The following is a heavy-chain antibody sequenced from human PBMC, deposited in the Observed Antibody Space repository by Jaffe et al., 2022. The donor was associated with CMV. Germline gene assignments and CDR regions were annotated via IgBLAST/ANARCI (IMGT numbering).Heavy chain of an antibody. Sequence: QVTLKESGPVLVKPTETLTLTCTVSGFSLSNARMGVSWIRQPPGKALEWLAHIFSNDEKSYSTSLKSRLTISKDTSKSQVVLTMTNMDPVDTATYYCARTLHSGSYYDRDYYYYYMDVWGKGTTVTVSS. J-gene: IGHJ6*03. CDR3: ARTLHSGSYYDRDYYYYYMDV. CDR1: GFSLSNARMG. V-gene: IGHV2-26*01. D-gene: IGHD1-26*01. CDR2: IFSNDEK.